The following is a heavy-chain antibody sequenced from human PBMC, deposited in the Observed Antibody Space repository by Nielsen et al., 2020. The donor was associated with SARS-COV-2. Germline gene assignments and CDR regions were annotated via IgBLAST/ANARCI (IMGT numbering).Heavy chain of an antibody. V-gene: IGHV3-21*04. J-gene: IGHJ4*02. Sequence: ETLSLTCTVSGGSISSSSYYWGWIRQPPGKGLEWVSSISSSSSYIYYADSVKGRFTISRDNAKNSLYLQMNSLRAEDTAVYYCARGGGNLGWGQGTLVTVSS. D-gene: IGHD4-23*01. CDR1: GGSISSSS. CDR3: ARGGGNLG. CDR2: ISSSSSYI.